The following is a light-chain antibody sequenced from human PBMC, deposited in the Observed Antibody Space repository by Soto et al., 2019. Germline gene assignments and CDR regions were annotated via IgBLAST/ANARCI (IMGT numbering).Light chain of an antibody. CDR1: QPISSW. J-gene: IGKJ4*01. Sequence: IQMTQSPSSVSASVGDRVTITCRASQPISSWLAWYQQKPGQPPNLLIYSASTLRSGVPSRFSGSESGTLFTLTITNLQPEDFATYYCQQASSFPLTFGGGTKEDIK. V-gene: IGKV1-12*01. CDR3: QQASSFPLT. CDR2: SAS.